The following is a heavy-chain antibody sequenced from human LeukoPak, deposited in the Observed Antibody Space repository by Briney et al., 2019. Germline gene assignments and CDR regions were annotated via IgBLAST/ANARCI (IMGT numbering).Heavy chain of an antibody. J-gene: IGHJ4*02. V-gene: IGHV3-48*04. CDR3: ARDLRIVSGSYLDY. Sequence: GGSLTLSCVVSEFTFSNFSMNWVRQAPGKGLEWVSYISSSGSTIYYADSVKGRFISSRDNTKNSLYLQMNSLRAEDTAIYYCARDLRIVSGSYLDYWGQGTLVTVSS. CDR2: ISSSGSTI. CDR1: EFTFSNFS. D-gene: IGHD1-26*01.